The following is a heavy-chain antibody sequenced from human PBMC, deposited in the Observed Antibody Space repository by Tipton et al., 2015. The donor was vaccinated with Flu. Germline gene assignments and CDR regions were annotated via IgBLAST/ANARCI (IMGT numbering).Heavy chain of an antibody. J-gene: IGHJ4*02. Sequence: TLSLTCTVSGGSISSGSYYWSWIRQPAGKGLEWIGRIYTSGSTNYNPSLKSRVTISVDTSKNQFSLKLSSVTAADTAVYFCAIEGCRSRSYGRFDYWGQGTLVTVS. CDR1: GGSISSGSYY. CDR2: IYTSGST. V-gene: IGHV4-61*02. D-gene: IGHD1-26*01. CDR3: AIEGCRSRSYGRFDY.